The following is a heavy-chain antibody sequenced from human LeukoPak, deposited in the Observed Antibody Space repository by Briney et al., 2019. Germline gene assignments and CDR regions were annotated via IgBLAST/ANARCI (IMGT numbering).Heavy chain of an antibody. CDR1: GGSLSSGSYY. CDR2: IYYTGTT. J-gene: IGHJ6*02. CDR3: ARGYDIDV. V-gene: IGHV4-61*01. Sequence: SETLSLTCTVSGGSLSSGSYYWSWIRQPPGKALEWIGYIYYTGTTKYNPSLKSRATISLDTSKNQFSLRLTSVTAADTALFFCARGYDIDVWGQGTTVTVSS.